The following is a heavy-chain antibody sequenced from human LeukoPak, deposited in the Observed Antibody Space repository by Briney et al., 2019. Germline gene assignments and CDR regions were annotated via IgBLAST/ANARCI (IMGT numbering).Heavy chain of an antibody. CDR1: GYTFTGYC. CDR3: ARVAGGLAAGDY. D-gene: IGHD6-13*01. J-gene: IGHJ4*02. CDR2: INPNSGGT. V-gene: IGHV1-2*02. Sequence: ASVKVSCKASGYTFTGYCMHWVRQAPGQGLEWMGWINPNSGGTNYAQKFQGRVTMTRDTSISTAYMELSRLRSDDTAVYYCARVAGGLAAGDYWGQGTLVAVSS.